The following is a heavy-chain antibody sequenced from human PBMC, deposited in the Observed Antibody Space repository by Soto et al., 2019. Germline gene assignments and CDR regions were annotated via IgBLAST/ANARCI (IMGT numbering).Heavy chain of an antibody. CDR3: AGSSGYYAGSFGYYYYGMDV. J-gene: IGHJ6*02. Sequence: ASVKVSCKASGYTFTGYYMHWVRQAPGQGLEWMGWINPNSGGTNYAQKLQGRVTMTRDTSISTAYMELSRLRSDDTAVYYCAGSSGYYAGSFGYYYYGMDVWGQGTTVTVSS. V-gene: IGHV1-2*02. D-gene: IGHD3-22*01. CDR2: INPNSGGT. CDR1: GYTFTGYY.